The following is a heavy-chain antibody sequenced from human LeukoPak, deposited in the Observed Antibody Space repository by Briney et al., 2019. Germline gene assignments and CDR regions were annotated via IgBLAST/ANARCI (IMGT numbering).Heavy chain of an antibody. CDR2: ITHDGSEA. V-gene: IGHV3-7*04. CDR3: TRDALFGSGRTHLDF. J-gene: IGHJ4*02. D-gene: IGHD3-10*01. Sequence: GGTLRLSCAASEFTFNRYWMSWVRQAPGEGLEWVANITHDGSEAHYVDSVKGRFTISRDNAKNSLSLQMNSLNVDDTGVYFCTRDALFGSGRTHLDFWSQGTLVSVSS. CDR1: EFTFNRYW.